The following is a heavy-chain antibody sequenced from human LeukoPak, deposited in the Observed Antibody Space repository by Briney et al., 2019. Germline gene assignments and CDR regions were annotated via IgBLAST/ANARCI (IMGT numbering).Heavy chain of an antibody. J-gene: IGHJ4*02. V-gene: IGHV3-23*01. CDR1: GFTFSSYA. CDR2: ISGSGGST. Sequence: PGGSLRLSCAASGFTFSSYAMSWVRQAPGKGLEWVPAISGSGGSTYYADSVKGRFTISRDNSKNTLYLQMNSLRAEDTAVYYCATRGDILTGYPYYFDYWGQGTLVTVSS. CDR3: ATRGDILTGYPYYFDY. D-gene: IGHD3-9*01.